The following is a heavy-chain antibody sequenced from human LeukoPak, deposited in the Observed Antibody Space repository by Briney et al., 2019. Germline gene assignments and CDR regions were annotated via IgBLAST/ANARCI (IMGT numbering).Heavy chain of an antibody. D-gene: IGHD6-19*01. V-gene: IGHV1-2*04. CDR2: INPNSGGT. Sequence: GASVKVSCKASRDTFSSYPFSWVRQAPGQGLERMGWINPNSGGTNYAQKFQGWVTTTRDTSISTAYMELSRLRSDDTAVYYCARAVAGTYYYYGMDVWGQGTTATVSS. CDR1: RDTFSSYP. CDR3: ARAVAGTYYYYGMDV. J-gene: IGHJ6*02.